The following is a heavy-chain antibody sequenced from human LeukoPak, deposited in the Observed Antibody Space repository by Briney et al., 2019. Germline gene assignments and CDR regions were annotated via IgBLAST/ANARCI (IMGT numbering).Heavy chain of an antibody. CDR2: FFYSGST. J-gene: IGHJ4*02. V-gene: IGHV4-39*07. CDR3: ARGSGWWGY. Sequence: SETLSLTCTVSGGSISSRPYCWGWIRQPPGKGLEWLGSFFYSGSTNYKPSLKSRVTISVDTSKNQFSLKLSSVTAADTAVYYCARGSGWWGYWGQGTLVTVSS. CDR1: GGSISSRPYC. D-gene: IGHD6-19*01.